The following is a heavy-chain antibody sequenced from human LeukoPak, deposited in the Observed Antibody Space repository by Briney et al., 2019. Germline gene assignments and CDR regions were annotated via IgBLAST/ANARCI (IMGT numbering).Heavy chain of an antibody. Sequence: SETLSLTCAVSGGSISSSNWWSWVRQPPGKGLEWIGEIYHSGSTNYNPSLKSRVTISVDTSKNQFSLKLSSVTAADTAVYYCARGVLQQLVQAFDIWGQGTMVTVSS. CDR1: GGSISSSNW. J-gene: IGHJ3*02. D-gene: IGHD6-13*01. V-gene: IGHV4-4*02. CDR3: ARGVLQQLVQAFDI. CDR2: IYHSGST.